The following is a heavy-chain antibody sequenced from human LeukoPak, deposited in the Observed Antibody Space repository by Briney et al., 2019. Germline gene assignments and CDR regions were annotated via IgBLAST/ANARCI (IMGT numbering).Heavy chain of an antibody. CDR3: ARDGIVGAPFFDY. CDR2: IYYSGST. V-gene: IGHV4-39*07. J-gene: IGHJ4*02. CDR1: VGSISSISYY. Sequence: SETLSLTCTVSVGSISSISYYCGWIRQPPGKVLGWIRTIYYSGSTYYQPSHKSRVTISVDTSKKQDSLKLSSVTAADTAVYYCARDGIVGAPFFDYWGQGTLVTVSS. D-gene: IGHD1-26*01.